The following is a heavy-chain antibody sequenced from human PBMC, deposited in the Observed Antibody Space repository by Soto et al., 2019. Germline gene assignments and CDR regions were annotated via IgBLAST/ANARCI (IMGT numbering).Heavy chain of an antibody. CDR2: ISSSSTYI. CDR1: GFTFSVYS. Sequence: VQLVESGGGLVHPGGSLRLSCSASGFTFSVYSMNWVRQAPGKGLEWVSSISSSSTYIFYADSVKGRFTVSRDDAENSLYLHMNSLRAEDTAVYYCARGGSMENDYWGQGTLVTVSS. CDR3: ARGGSMENDY. J-gene: IGHJ4*02. V-gene: IGHV3-21*02. D-gene: IGHD1-1*01.